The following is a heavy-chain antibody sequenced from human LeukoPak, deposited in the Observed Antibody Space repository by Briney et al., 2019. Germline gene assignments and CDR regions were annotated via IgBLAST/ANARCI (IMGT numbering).Heavy chain of an antibody. J-gene: IGHJ4*02. Sequence: SVKVSCKASGGTFSSYAISWVRQAPGQGLEWMGGIIPFLGTANYPQKFQGRVTITAGQSTSTAYMELSSLRSEDTAVYYCARGGIAAAGSFDYWGQGTLVTVSS. CDR1: GGTFSSYA. CDR3: ARGGIAAAGSFDY. CDR2: IIPFLGTA. D-gene: IGHD6-13*01. V-gene: IGHV1-69*01.